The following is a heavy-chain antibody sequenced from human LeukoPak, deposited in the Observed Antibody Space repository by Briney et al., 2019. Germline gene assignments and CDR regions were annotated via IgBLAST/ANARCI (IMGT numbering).Heavy chain of an antibody. V-gene: IGHV3-74*01. CDR2: LNSDGSST. CDR1: GFTFRSYW. J-gene: IGHJ6*03. CDR3: ARDGSNPPYYYYYYMDV. Sequence: GSLRLSCAASGFTFRSYWMHWVRQAPGKGLVWVSRLNSDGSSTSYADSVKGRFTISRDNAKNTLYLQMKSLRAEDTAVYYCARDGSNPPYYYYYYMDVWGTGTTVTVSS. D-gene: IGHD4-11*01.